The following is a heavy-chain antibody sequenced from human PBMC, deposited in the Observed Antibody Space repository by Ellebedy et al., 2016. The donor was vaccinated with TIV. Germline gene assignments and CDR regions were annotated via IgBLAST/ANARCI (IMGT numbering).Heavy chain of an antibody. J-gene: IGHJ4*02. Sequence: PGGSLRLSCAASGFTFSTYTMSRVRQAPGKGLEWVSSISGSGGVIYYADSVKGQFTISRDNSKNNLYLQIHRLRAEDTAVYYCAKGRGGHQSLEYWGQGALVTVSS. CDR3: AKGRGGHQSLEY. D-gene: IGHD2-15*01. V-gene: IGHV3-23*01. CDR1: GFTFSTYT. CDR2: ISGSGGVI.